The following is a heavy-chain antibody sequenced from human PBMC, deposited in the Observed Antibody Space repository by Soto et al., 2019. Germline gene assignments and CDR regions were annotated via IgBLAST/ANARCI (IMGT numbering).Heavy chain of an antibody. D-gene: IGHD3-16*02. CDR3: AHIVITFGGVVADDAFDG. J-gene: IGHJ3*01. CDR2: IYWDDDK. V-gene: IGHV2-5*02. Sequence: SGPTLVNPTETLTLTCTFSGFSLITRGVGVGWIRQPPGKALEWLAVIYWDDDKRYSPSLKTRLVLTKDTPKNQVLLTMTNMDSVDTATYFCAHIVITFGGVVADDAFDGWGQGTMVTVSS. CDR1: GFSLITRGVG.